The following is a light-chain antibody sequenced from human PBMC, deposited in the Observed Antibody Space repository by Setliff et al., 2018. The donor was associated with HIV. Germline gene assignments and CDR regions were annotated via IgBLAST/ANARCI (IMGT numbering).Light chain of an antibody. CDR1: SSDVGGYNY. Sequence: QSVLTQPASVSGSPGQSITVSCTGTSSDVGGYNYGSWFQQHPGKAPKLMIYDVTNRPSGVSNRFSGSKSGNTASLTISGLQAEDEADDYCSSYTSSGTPVFGTGTKVTVL. J-gene: IGLJ1*01. V-gene: IGLV2-14*03. CDR2: DVT. CDR3: SSYTSSGTPV.